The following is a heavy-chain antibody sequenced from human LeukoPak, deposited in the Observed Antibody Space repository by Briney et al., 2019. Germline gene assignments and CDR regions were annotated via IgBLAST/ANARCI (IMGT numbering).Heavy chain of an antibody. CDR3: ARDPGGDYGRDY. CDR2: ICSGGST. J-gene: IGHJ4*02. CDR1: GFTVSSNY. V-gene: IGHV3-66*01. D-gene: IGHD4-17*01. Sequence: GGSLRLSCAASGFTVSSNYMSWVRQAPGKGLEWVSVICSGGSTYYADSVKGRFTISRDNSKNTLYLQMNSLRAEDTAVYYCARDPGGDYGRDYWGQGTLVTVSS.